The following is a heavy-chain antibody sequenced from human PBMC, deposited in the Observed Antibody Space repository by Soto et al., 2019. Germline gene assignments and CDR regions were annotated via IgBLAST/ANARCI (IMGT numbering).Heavy chain of an antibody. CDR1: GGTFSSYA. Sequence: GASVKVSCKASGGTFSSYAISWVRRAPGQGLEWMGGIIPIFGTANYAQKFQGRVTITADESTSTAYMELSSLRSEDTAVYYCASHDPQTYYYDSSGLYGMDVWGQGTTVTVSS. V-gene: IGHV1-69*13. CDR2: IIPIFGTA. D-gene: IGHD3-22*01. CDR3: ASHDPQTYYYDSSGLYGMDV. J-gene: IGHJ6*02.